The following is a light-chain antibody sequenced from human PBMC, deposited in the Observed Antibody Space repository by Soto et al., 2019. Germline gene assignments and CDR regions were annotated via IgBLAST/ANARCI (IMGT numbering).Light chain of an antibody. V-gene: IGKV3D-15*02. Sequence: EIVMMQSPATLSVSPGESATLTCRASQSINRDLAWYVQKPGQAPRRVVYGASTWATGVPPRFTGSGSGTEFTLTISGLQSEDFAVYYCQQYKSWPITFGQGTRLENK. CDR2: GAS. J-gene: IGKJ5*01. CDR3: QQYKSWPIT. CDR1: QSINRD.